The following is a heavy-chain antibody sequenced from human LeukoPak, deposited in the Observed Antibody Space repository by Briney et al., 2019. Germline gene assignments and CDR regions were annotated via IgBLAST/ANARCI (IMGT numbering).Heavy chain of an antibody. CDR2: IYSGGST. CDR3: ARDLGETGY. Sequence: WGALRISCAAPGFTLRSNYINMVRHAPGEGLEWVSVIYSGGSTYYADSVKGRFTISRDNSKNTLYLQMNSLRAEDTAVYYCARDLGETGYWGQGTLVTVSS. J-gene: IGHJ4*02. CDR1: GFTLRSNY. D-gene: IGHD3-10*01. V-gene: IGHV3-53*01.